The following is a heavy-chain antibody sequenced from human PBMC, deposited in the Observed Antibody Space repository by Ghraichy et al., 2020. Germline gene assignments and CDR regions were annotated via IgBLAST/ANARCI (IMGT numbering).Heavy chain of an antibody. CDR2: MSSRSSYG. D-gene: IGHD5-18*01. V-gene: IGHV3-11*06. Sequence: GGSLRLSCAGSGFDFNVYYMSWIRQAPGKGLEWVAEMSSRSSYGSYADSVKGRFTISRDNAKSSMYLQMNSLRGEDTAVYYCVRDGGGYSQASDYWGQGTLVTVSS. CDR3: VRDGGGYSQASDY. CDR1: GFDFNVYY. J-gene: IGHJ4*02.